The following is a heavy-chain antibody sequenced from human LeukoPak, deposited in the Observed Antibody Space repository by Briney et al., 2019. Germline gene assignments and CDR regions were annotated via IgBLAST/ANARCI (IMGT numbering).Heavy chain of an antibody. Sequence: PGGSLRLSCAASGFTFSSYDMHWVRQATGKGLEWVSAIGTAGDTYYPGSVKGRFTISRENAKNSLYLQMNSLRAGDTAVYYCARANYYDTYRGAFDIWGQGTMVTVSS. J-gene: IGHJ3*02. D-gene: IGHD3-22*01. CDR3: ARANYYDTYRGAFDI. V-gene: IGHV3-13*01. CDR2: IGTAGDT. CDR1: GFTFSSYD.